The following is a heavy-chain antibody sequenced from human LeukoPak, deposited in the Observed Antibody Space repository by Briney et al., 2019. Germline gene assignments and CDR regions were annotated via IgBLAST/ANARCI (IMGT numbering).Heavy chain of an antibody. CDR2: ISSDGSDT. V-gene: IGHV3-74*01. J-gene: IGHJ4*02. D-gene: IGHD1-1*01. CDR1: GFSFSSYW. CDR3: ARDQTQLGPTTVDH. Sequence: GGSLRLSCVASGFSFSSYWMHWVRQDPGKGLTWVARISSDGSDTKYGDSVKGRFTISRDNGKNTLYLQMNSLGAEGTAVYYCARDQTQLGPTTVDHWGQGIQVTVSS.